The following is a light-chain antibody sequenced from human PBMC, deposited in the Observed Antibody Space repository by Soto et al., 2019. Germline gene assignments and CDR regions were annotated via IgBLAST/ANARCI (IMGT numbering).Light chain of an antibody. Sequence: EIVLTQSPGTLSLSPGATATLSCRASQSVSSNYLAWFQQKPGQAPRLLIYGASSRATGIPARFSGSGSGTDFTLTISRLEPEDFAVYYCHQYGRSPIYTFGPGTKVDFK. CDR1: QSVSSNY. V-gene: IGKV3-20*01. CDR3: HQYGRSPIYT. CDR2: GAS. J-gene: IGKJ3*01.